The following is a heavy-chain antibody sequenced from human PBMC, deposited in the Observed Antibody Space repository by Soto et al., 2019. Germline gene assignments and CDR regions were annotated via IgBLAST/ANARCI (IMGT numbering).Heavy chain of an antibody. CDR2: ISHSGST. Sequence: SVTLSLTCAVSGGSISSSNWWSWVRHPPGKGLEWIGEISHSGSTNYNPSLKSRVTISVDNFKNHFSLNLSSVAAADTAVYYCARAKTAAGSPRYYGMEVWSQGTTVTSP. D-gene: IGHD6-13*01. V-gene: IGHV4-4*02. J-gene: IGHJ6*02. CDR1: GGSISSSNW. CDR3: ARAKTAAGSPRYYGMEV.